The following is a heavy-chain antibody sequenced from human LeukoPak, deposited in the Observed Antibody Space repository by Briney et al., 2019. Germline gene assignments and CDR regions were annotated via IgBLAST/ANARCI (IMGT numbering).Heavy chain of an antibody. CDR3: ARDLPLWSGYPYYYYGMDV. V-gene: IGHV3-66*01. CDR2: IYSGGGT. D-gene: IGHD3-3*01. CDR1: GFTVSSNY. Sequence: GGSLRLSCAASGFTVSSNYMSWVRQAPGKGLEWVSVIYSGGGTYYADSVKGRFTISRDNSKNTLYLQMNSLRAEDTAVYYCARDLPLWSGYPYYYYGMDVWGQGTTVTVSS. J-gene: IGHJ6*02.